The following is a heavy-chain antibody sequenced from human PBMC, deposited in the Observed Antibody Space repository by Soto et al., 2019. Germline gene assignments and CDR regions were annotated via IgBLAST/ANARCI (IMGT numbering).Heavy chain of an antibody. CDR1: GFSFVNYA. J-gene: IGHJ5*02. CDR3: GKATTNGGWFTPFAP. Sequence: EVQLLESGGGLVQPGGSLRLSCAASGFSFVNYAMNWVRQAPGKGLEWVSGLSGSGTSTYYADSVKGRFTISRDNSRDTLFRQMNSRTADNPAVYYWGKATTNGGWFTPFAPWGQGALVPVPP. CDR2: LSGSGTST. V-gene: IGHV3-23*01. D-gene: IGHD6-19*01.